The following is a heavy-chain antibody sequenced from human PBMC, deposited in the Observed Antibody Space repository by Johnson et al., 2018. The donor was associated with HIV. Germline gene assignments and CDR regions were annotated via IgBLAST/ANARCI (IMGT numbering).Heavy chain of an antibody. Sequence: QVQVVESGGGLVKPGGSLRLSCAASGFTFSDYYMSWIRQAPGKGLEWVSYISSSGSTIYYADSVKGRFTISRDNAKNSLYLQMNILRAEDTAVYYWAREGEYYYGSGSYWNAFDIWGQGTMVTVSS. CDR1: GFTFSDYY. D-gene: IGHD3-10*01. J-gene: IGHJ3*02. V-gene: IGHV3-11*04. CDR3: AREGEYYYGSGSYWNAFDI. CDR2: ISSSGSTI.